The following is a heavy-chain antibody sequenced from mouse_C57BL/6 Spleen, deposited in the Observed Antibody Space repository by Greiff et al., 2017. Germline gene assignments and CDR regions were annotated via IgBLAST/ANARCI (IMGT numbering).Heavy chain of an antibody. D-gene: IGHD2-3*01. J-gene: IGHJ3*01. Sequence: EVQLQQSGPELVKPGASVKMSCKASGYTFTDYNMHWVKQSHGKSLEWIGYINPNNGGTSYNQKFKGKATLTVNKSSSTAYMELRSLTSEDSAVYYGASGYDGYYHWEWFAYWGQGTLVTVSA. CDR1: GYTFTDYN. CDR2: INPNNGGT. V-gene: IGHV1-22*01. CDR3: ASGYDGYYHWEWFAY.